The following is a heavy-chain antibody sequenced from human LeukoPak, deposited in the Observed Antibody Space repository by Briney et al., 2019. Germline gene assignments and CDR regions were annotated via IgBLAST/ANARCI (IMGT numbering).Heavy chain of an antibody. Sequence: SETLSLTCTVSGGSLTTYHWSWIRPPPGKGLEWIGYIQYSGNTKYNPSLESRVTISVDTSKIQISLKVRSMTAADTAVYYCARGFRGSCFDYWGQGNLVTVSS. CDR2: IQYSGNT. CDR3: ARGFRGSCFDY. J-gene: IGHJ4*02. D-gene: IGHD6-13*01. V-gene: IGHV4-59*01. CDR1: GGSLTTYH.